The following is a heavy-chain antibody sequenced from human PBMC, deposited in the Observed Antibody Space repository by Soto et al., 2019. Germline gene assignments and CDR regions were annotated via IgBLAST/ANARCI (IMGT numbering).Heavy chain of an antibody. CDR1: GFTFKNYD. CDR2: ISGSGGVT. J-gene: IGHJ4*02. V-gene: IGHV3-23*01. CDR3: AKNRQLRSYYESAGHYDN. Sequence: EVELLESGGGLVQPGGSLRLSCVASGFTFKNYDMRWIRQAPGKGLEWVSGISGSGGVTYYADSVKGRFTISRDNSKNTLYLQMNSLKAEDTARDYCAKNRQLRSYYESAGHYDNWGQGTLVTVSS. D-gene: IGHD3-10*01.